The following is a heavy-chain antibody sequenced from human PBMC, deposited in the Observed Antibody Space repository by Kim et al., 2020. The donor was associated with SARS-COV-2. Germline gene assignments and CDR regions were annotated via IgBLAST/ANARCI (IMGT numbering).Heavy chain of an antibody. D-gene: IGHD2-2*01. J-gene: IGHJ4*02. CDR1: GFPFSNAS. V-gene: IGHV3-15*01. Sequence: GGSLRLSCAVSGFPFSNASFNWVRQAPGKGLEWVGRITSKRGGKTADLAAPVKGRFSISRSDSTNTLYLLMNSLRTNDSSVYDCTTVSMRCGQGPLVTVS. CDR2: ITSKRGGKTA. CDR3: TTVSMR.